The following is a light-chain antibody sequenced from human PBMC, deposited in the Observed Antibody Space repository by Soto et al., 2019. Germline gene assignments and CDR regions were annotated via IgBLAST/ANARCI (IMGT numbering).Light chain of an antibody. CDR2: GAS. J-gene: IGKJ1*01. V-gene: IGKV3-15*01. CDR1: QSVSSN. Sequence: EIVMTQSPATLSVSPGERATLSCRASQSVSSNLAWYQQKPGQAPRLLIYGASTRATGIPARFSGSGSGTEFTLTISRLQTDDLATYYCQQYSTYTPRTVGQGTKGEIK. CDR3: QQYSTYTPRT.